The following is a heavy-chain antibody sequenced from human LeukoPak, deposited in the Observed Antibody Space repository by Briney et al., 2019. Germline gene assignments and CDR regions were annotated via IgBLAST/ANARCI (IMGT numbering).Heavy chain of an antibody. D-gene: IGHD4-11*01. J-gene: IGHJ4*02. CDR3: ARESNYNFDC. CDR2: ISGSGGST. Sequence: GGSLRLSCAASGLTFSNYAMSWVRQAPGKGLEWVSGISGSGGSTYYTDSVKGRFTISRDNPKNTLYLQMNSLRAEDTAVYYCARESNYNFDCWGQGTLVTVSS. CDR1: GLTFSNYA. V-gene: IGHV3-23*01.